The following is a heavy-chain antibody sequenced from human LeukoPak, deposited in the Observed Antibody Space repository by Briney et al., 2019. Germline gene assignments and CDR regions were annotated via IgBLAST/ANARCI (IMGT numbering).Heavy chain of an antibody. CDR1: GGSFSGYY. V-gene: IGHV4-59*01. CDR2: IYYSGST. Sequence: SETLSLTCTVSGGSFSGYYWSWIRQPPGKGLEWIGYIYYSGSTKYNPSLKSRVTMSVDTSRNQFSLKLSSVTAADTAVYYCARGGLENGYHSNDGFDIWGQGTMVTVSS. CDR3: ARGGLENGYHSNDGFDI. J-gene: IGHJ3*02. D-gene: IGHD3-22*01.